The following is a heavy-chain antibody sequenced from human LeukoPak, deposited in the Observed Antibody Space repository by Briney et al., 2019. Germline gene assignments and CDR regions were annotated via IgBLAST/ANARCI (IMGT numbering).Heavy chain of an antibody. CDR3: ARESASRSSGYYPLFFDF. D-gene: IGHD3-22*01. J-gene: IGHJ4*02. CDR2: IYFSGDT. CDR1: GGSISSSNYY. Sequence: SETLSLTCTVSGGSISSSNYYWGWIRQPPGKGLEWIGSIYFSGDTYYNLSLKSRVTISVDTSKNQFSLKLSSVTATDTAVYYCARESASRSSGYYPLFFDFWGQGTLVTVSS. V-gene: IGHV4-39*07.